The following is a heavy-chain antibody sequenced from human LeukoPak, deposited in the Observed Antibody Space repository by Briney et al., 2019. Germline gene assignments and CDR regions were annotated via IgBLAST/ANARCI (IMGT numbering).Heavy chain of an antibody. J-gene: IGHJ4*02. V-gene: IGHV1-46*01. Sequence: ASVKVSCKASEYIFTTDYIHWVRQAPGQGLEWMGIITPGDGSTTYVQKFQDRVTMTRDTSTSTVYMELSSLRSEDTAVYYCARDAPCGGDCYPDYWGQGTLVTVSS. D-gene: IGHD2-21*02. CDR1: EYIFTTDY. CDR2: ITPGDGST. CDR3: ARDAPCGGDCYPDY.